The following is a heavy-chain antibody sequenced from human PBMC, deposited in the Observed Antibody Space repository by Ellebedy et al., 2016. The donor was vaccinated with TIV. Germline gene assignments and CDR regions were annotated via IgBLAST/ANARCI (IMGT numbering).Heavy chain of an antibody. D-gene: IGHD6-19*01. CDR1: EFTFSGYW. Sequence: GGSLRLSCAASEFTFSGYWMSWVRQAPGKGLEWVANIDLGGREKYYLDSVKGRFSISRDNGRNSLFLQMNSLRAEDTAVYYCASWYYSDSYGYSLDYWGHGTLVTVSS. J-gene: IGHJ4*01. V-gene: IGHV3-7*03. CDR3: ASWYYSDSYGYSLDY. CDR2: IDLGGREK.